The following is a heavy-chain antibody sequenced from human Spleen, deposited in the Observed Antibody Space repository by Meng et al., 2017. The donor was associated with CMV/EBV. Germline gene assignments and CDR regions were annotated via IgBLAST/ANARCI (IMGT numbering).Heavy chain of an antibody. CDR1: GGSISSSSYY. V-gene: IGHV4-39*07. CDR2: IYYSGST. Sequence: GSLRLSCTVSGGSISSSSYYWGWIRQPPGKGLEWIGSIYYSGSTYYNPSLKSRVTISVDTSKNQFSLKLSPATAADTAVYYCARDAGVTIYYFDYWGQGMLVTVSS. CDR3: ARDAGVTIYYFDY. J-gene: IGHJ4*02. D-gene: IGHD4-11*01.